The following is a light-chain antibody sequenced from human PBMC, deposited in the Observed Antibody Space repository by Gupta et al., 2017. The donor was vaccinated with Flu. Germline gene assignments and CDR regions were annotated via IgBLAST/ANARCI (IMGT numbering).Light chain of an antibody. CDR2: GAS. CDR1: QNINTY. CDR3: RQSHGPTYT. Sequence: PSSLSASVADRISITFLASQNINTYLNRYQQIPGKGPNLLICGASKLQGGVPSRFTDCRSGIEFTLTISRLLPEDFTTYYCRQSHGPTYTFGQGTRLEIK. J-gene: IGKJ2*01. V-gene: IGKV1-39*01.